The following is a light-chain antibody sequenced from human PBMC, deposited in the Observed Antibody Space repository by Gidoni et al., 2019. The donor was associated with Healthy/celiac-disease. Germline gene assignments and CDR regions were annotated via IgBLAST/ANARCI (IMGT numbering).Light chain of an antibody. CDR2: GAS. CDR3: QQYGNSPPFT. J-gene: IGKJ3*01. V-gene: IGKV3-20*01. CDR1: QSVSSSY. Sequence: EIVLTQSPGTLSLSLGERATLSCSASQSVSSSYLSWYQQKPGQAPRLLIYGASSRATGIPDRFSGSGSGTDFTLTISRLEPEDFAVYYCQQYGNSPPFTFGPGTKVDIK.